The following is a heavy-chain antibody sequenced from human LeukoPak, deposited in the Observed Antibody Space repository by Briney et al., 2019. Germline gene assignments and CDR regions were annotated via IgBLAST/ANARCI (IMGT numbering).Heavy chain of an antibody. CDR2: ISWNSGSI. V-gene: IGHV3-9*01. D-gene: IGHD3-22*01. J-gene: IGHJ6*02. Sequence: PLRLSCAASGFTFDDYAMHWVRQAPGKGLEWVSGISWNSGSIGYADSVKGRFTISRDNAKNSLYLQMNSLRAEDTALYYCAKDLSSAITSALVLDVWGQGTTVIVSS. CDR1: GFTFDDYA. CDR3: AKDLSSAITSALVLDV.